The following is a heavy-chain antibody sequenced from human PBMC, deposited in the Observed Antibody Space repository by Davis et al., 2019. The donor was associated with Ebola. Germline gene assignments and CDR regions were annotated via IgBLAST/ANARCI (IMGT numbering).Heavy chain of an antibody. D-gene: IGHD3-10*01. Sequence: PGGSLRLSCAASGFTFSSYLMSWVRQAPGKGLEWVANIKQDGSEKYYVDSVKGRFTISRDNAKNSLYLQMNSLRAEDTAVYYCAKGTYGDYWGQGTLVTVSS. CDR2: IKQDGSEK. CDR3: AKGTYGDY. J-gene: IGHJ4*02. CDR1: GFTFSSYL. V-gene: IGHV3-7*01.